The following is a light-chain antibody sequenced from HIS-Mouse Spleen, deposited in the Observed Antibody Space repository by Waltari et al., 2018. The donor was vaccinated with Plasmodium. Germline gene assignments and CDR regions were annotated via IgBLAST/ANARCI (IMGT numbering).Light chain of an antibody. J-gene: IGLJ3*02. CDR2: QDR. V-gene: IGLV3-1*01. CDR3: QAWDSSTAV. Sequence: SYELTQPPSVSVSPGQTASITCSGDKLGDKYACWYQQKPGQSPVLVIYQDRKRPSGNPWRFSGANSGNTATLTISGTQAMDEADYYCQAWDSSTAVFGGGTKLTVL. CDR1: KLGDKY.